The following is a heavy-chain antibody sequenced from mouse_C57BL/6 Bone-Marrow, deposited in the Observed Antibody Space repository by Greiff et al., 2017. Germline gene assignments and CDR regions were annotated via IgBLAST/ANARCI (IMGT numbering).Heavy chain of an antibody. CDR1: GYTFTSYG. CDR2: IYPRSGNT. J-gene: IGHJ3*01. Sequence: QVQLQQSGAELARPGASVKLSCKASGYTFTSYGISWVKQRTGQGLEWIGEIYPRSGNTYYNEKFKGKATLTADKSSSTAYMELRSLTSEDSAVYLCARSRLEGAWFAYWGQGTLVTVSA. V-gene: IGHV1-81*01. CDR3: ARSRLEGAWFAY. D-gene: IGHD2-10*02.